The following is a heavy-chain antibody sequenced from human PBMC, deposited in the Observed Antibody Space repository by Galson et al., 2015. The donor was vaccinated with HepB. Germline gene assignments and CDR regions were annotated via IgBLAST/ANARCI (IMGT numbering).Heavy chain of an antibody. CDR2: ISAYNGNT. D-gene: IGHD3-9*01. CDR3: ARVTVYYNVLTASVSYGMDV. J-gene: IGHJ6*02. CDR1: GYTFTNYG. V-gene: IGHV1-18*01. Sequence: SVKVSCKASGYTFTNYGLSWVRQAPGQGLQWMGWISAYNGNTNYAQKFQGRVTMTTDTSTSTASMELRSLRSDDTAMYYCARVTVYYNVLTASVSYGMDVWGQGTTVTVSS.